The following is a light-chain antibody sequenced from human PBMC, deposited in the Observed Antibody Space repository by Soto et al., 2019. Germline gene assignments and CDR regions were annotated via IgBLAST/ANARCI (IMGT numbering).Light chain of an antibody. CDR3: QQYNNWPPYT. CDR1: QSVRNN. CDR2: GAS. Sequence: EIVMTQSPATLSVSPGERATLSCRASQSVRNNLAWFQQKAGQAPRLLIYGASTRATGIPARFSGSGSGTEFTLTISSLQSEDFAVYYCQQYNNWPPYTFGQGTKLEIK. J-gene: IGKJ2*01. V-gene: IGKV3-15*01.